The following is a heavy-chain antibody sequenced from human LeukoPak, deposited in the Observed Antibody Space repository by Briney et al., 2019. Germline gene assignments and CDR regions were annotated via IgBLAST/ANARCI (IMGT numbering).Heavy chain of an antibody. D-gene: IGHD3-9*01. V-gene: IGHV4-39*07. CDR1: GGSIGSSSYY. J-gene: IGHJ4*02. CDR3: ARGGGWYFDWYY. Sequence: ASETLSLTCTVSGGSIGSSSYYWGWIRQPPGKGLEWIGSVYYSGSTYYKPSLKSRVTISVDTSKNQFSLKLSSVTAADTAVYYCARGGGWYFDWYYWGQGTLVTVSS. CDR2: VYYSGST.